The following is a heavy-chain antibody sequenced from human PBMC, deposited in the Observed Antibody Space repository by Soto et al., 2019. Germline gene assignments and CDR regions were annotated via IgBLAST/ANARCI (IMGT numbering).Heavy chain of an antibody. CDR1: GYTFTSYG. Sequence: QVQLVQSGAEVKKPGASVKVSCKASGYTFTSYGISWVRQAPGQGLEWMGWISAYNGNTNYAQKLQGRVTMTTDTCTSNAYMEMRRLRSEDADVCYCARAVPPAGEWGQGSLVTVSS. CDR2: ISAYNGNT. D-gene: IGHD2-2*01. V-gene: IGHV1-18*01. J-gene: IGHJ4*02. CDR3: ARAVPPAGE.